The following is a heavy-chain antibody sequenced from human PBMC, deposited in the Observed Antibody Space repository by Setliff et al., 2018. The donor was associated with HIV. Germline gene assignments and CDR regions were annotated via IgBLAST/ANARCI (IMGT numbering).Heavy chain of an antibody. J-gene: IGHJ4*02. CDR1: GDSISTGNW. V-gene: IGHV4-4*02. D-gene: IGHD6-19*01. CDR3: ATGITVAPDY. CDR2: IYHSGST. Sequence: SETLSLTCAVSGDSISTGNWWSWVRQPPGKGLEWIGEIYHSGSTNYNPSLKSRVTISLGTSKNQFSLKMTSVTAADTAVYYCATGITVAPDYWGQGSLVTVSS.